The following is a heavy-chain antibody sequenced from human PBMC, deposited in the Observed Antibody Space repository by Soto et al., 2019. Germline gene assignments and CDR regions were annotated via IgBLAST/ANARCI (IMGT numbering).Heavy chain of an antibody. V-gene: IGHV3-74*01. Sequence: GGSLRLSCAASGFTFTNYRIHWVRQAPGKGLVWVARINSDGTRINYADSVKGRFTISRDNTKNTVFLQMNSLRDEDSAVYFCARAGDWNYVQDFWGQGTLVTVSS. CDR1: GFTFTNYR. CDR3: ARAGDWNYVQDF. J-gene: IGHJ4*02. D-gene: IGHD1-7*01. CDR2: INSDGTRI.